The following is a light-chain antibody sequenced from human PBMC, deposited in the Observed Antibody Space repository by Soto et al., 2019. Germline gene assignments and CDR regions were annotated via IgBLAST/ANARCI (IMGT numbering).Light chain of an antibody. J-gene: IGKJ1*01. CDR2: GAS. CDR1: QSVSSSY. Sequence: EIVLTQSPGTLSLSPWERATLSCRASQSVSSSYLAWYQQKPGQAPRLLIYGASTRASGVPARFSGSGSGTEFTLTINRLEPEDFAVYYCQQFGSSSWTFGQGTKVDIK. V-gene: IGKV3-20*01. CDR3: QQFGSSSWT.